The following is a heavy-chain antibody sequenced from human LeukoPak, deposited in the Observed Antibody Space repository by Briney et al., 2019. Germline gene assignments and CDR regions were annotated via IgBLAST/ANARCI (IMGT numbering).Heavy chain of an antibody. CDR2: INHSGGT. J-gene: IGHJ4*02. CDR1: GGSFSGYY. CDR3: ARGAIVLMVYAIRHFDY. Sequence: SETLSLTCAVYGGSFSGYYWSWIRQPPGKGLEWIGEINHSGGTNYNPSLKSRVTISVDTSKNQFSLKLSSVTAADTAVYYCARGAIVLMVYAIRHFDYWGQGTLVTVSS. D-gene: IGHD2-8*01. V-gene: IGHV4-34*01.